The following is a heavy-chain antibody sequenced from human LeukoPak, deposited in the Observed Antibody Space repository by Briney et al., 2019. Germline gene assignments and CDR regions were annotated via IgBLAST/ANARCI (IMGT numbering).Heavy chain of an antibody. CDR2: IYYSGST. V-gene: IGHV4-39*02. J-gene: IGHJ3*02. CDR3: ARDPQRQSDYDILTGYGNDAFDI. Sequence: PSETLSLTCTVSGGSISSSSYYWGWIRQPPGKGLEWIGSIYYSGSTYYNPSLKSRVTISVDTSMNQFSLKLSSVTAADTAVYYCARDPQRQSDYDILTGYGNDAFDIWGQGTMATVSS. CDR1: GGSISSSSYY. D-gene: IGHD3-9*01.